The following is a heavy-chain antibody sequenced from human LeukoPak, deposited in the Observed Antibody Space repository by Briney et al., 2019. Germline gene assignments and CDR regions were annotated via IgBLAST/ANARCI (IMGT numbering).Heavy chain of an antibody. J-gene: IGHJ4*02. CDR3: AKDRELGVDY. CDR1: GFTFSSYG. Sequence: GGSLRLSCAASGFTFSSYGMHWVCQAPGKGLEWVAVISYDGSNKYYADSVKGRFTISRDNSKNTLYLQMNSLRAEDTAVYYCAKDRELGVDYWGQGTLVTVSS. CDR2: ISYDGSNK. D-gene: IGHD1-7*01. V-gene: IGHV3-30*18.